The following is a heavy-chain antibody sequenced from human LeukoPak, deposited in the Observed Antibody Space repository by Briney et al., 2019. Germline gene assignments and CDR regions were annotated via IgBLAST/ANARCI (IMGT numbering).Heavy chain of an antibody. CDR3: AKDRCSNGIGCYYYYMDV. V-gene: IGHV3-30*04. CDR2: IQYDGSNE. J-gene: IGHJ6*03. Sequence: GGSLRLSCTASRFTFNIYAMHWVRQAPGKGLEWVAYIQYDGSNEQYADSVKGRFSISRDSSKNILYLQMNSLRAEDTAVYYCAKDRCSNGIGCYYYYMDVWGKGTTVTISS. CDR1: RFTFNIYA. D-gene: IGHD2-8*01.